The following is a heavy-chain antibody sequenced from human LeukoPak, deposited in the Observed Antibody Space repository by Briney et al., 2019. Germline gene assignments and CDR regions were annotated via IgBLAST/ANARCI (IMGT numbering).Heavy chain of an antibody. V-gene: IGHV3-23*01. J-gene: IGHJ4*02. CDR1: GFTFSSYA. CDR2: ISGSGGST. CDR3: AKVATTVTTFSHAFDY. Sequence: GGSLRLSCAASGFTFSSYAMSWVRQAPGKGLEWVSAISGSGGSTYYADSVKGRFTISRDNPKNTLYLQMNSLRAEDTAVYYCAKVATTVTTFSHAFDYWGQGTLVTVSS. D-gene: IGHD4-17*01.